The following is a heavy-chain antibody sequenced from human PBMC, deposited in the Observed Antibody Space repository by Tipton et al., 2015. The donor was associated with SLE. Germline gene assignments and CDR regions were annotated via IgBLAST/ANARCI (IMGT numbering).Heavy chain of an antibody. D-gene: IGHD1-7*01. Sequence: TLSLTCTVAGDSITSDNHFWSWIRQPAGKGLEWIGRIYVSGGTNYNPSLQRRVAISVDMSKKQFSLSLSSVTAADTAVYFCARDLRSDWNYVLESWGQGTLVTVSS. V-gene: IGHV4-61*02. CDR3: ARDLRSDWNYVLES. CDR1: GDSITSDNHF. J-gene: IGHJ4*02. CDR2: IYVSGGT.